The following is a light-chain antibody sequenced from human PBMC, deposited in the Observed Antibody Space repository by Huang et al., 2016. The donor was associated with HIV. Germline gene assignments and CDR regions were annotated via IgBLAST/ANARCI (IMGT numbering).Light chain of an antibody. CDR1: QSISNY. CDR3: QQNYGSPFT. CDR2: GAS. V-gene: IGKV1-39*01. Sequence: DIQMTQSPSSLSACVGDRVNITCRAGQSISNYLSWYQQRPGKAPKLLVYGASRLQSGVPSRLSGSGSGTDFTLTISSLQPEDFATYYCQQNYGSPFTFGGGTKVDIK. J-gene: IGKJ4*01.